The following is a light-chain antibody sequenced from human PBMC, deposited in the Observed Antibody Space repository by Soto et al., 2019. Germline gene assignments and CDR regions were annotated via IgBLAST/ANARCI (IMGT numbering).Light chain of an antibody. CDR3: QQFSSYSLT. Sequence: EIQMTQSPSTLSVSPGERATLSCRASQTVRSSYLAWYQQKPGQAPRLLIYGASSRATGIPDRFSGSGSGTDFTLTISRLEPEDFAVYYCQQFSSYSLTFGGGTKVDI. J-gene: IGKJ4*01. V-gene: IGKV3-20*01. CDR1: QTVRSSY. CDR2: GAS.